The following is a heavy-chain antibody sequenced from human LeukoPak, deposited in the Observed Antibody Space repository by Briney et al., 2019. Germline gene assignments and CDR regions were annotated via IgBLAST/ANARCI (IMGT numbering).Heavy chain of an antibody. CDR2: IKQDGSEK. D-gene: IGHD3-10*01. V-gene: IGHV3-7*01. Sequence: GGSLRLSCAASGFTFSSYAMHWVRQAPGKGLEWVANIKQDGSEKYYVDSAKGRFTISRDNAKNSLYLQMNSLRAEDTAVYYCARDVGGGLYFDYWGQGTLVTVSS. CDR3: ARDVGGGLYFDY. CDR1: GFTFSSYA. J-gene: IGHJ4*02.